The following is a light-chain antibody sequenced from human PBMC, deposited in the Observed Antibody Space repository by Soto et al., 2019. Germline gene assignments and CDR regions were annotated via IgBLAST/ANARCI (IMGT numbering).Light chain of an antibody. Sequence: EIVLTQSPGTLSLSPGERATLSCRASQSVICSYLAWYQQSPGQPPRLLIYGASYRATGIPDRFSGSGSGTDFTLTITRLEPEDFAVYYCQQYGDSPWTFGQGTKVEIK. J-gene: IGKJ1*01. CDR2: GAS. V-gene: IGKV3-20*01. CDR3: QQYGDSPWT. CDR1: QSVICSY.